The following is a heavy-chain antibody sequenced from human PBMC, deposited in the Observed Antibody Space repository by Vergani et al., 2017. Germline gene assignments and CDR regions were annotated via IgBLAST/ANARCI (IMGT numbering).Heavy chain of an antibody. V-gene: IGHV3-23*04. CDR1: GFTFSSYA. D-gene: IGHD2-2*01. J-gene: IGHJ5*02. CDR2: ISGSGGST. Sequence: EVQLVESGGGLVKPGGSLRLSCAASGFTFSSYAMSWVRQAPGKGLEWVSAISGSGGSTYYADSVKGRFTISRDNSKNTLYLQMNSLRAEDTAVYYCAKAACSSTSCKGGDWFDPWGQGTLVTVSS. CDR3: AKAACSSTSCKGGDWFDP.